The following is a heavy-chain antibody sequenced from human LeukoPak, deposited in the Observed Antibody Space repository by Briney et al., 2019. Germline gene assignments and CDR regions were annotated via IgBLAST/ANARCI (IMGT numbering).Heavy chain of an antibody. Sequence: SETLSLTCAVYGGSFSGYYWSWIRQPPGKGLEWIGEINHSGSTNYNPSLKSRVTISVDKSKNQFSLKLSSVTAADTAVYYCARREGARIAAAGDFDYWGQGTLVTVSS. CDR3: ARREGARIAAAGDFDY. V-gene: IGHV4-34*01. J-gene: IGHJ4*02. CDR2: INHSGST. CDR1: GGSFSGYY. D-gene: IGHD6-13*01.